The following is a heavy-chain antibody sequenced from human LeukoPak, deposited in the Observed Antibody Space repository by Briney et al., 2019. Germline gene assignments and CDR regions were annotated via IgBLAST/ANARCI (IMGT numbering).Heavy chain of an antibody. J-gene: IGHJ4*02. V-gene: IGHV4-59*08. CDR1: GGSISSYY. CDR3: ARLYDSSGYYYGPLAY. CDR2: ISYSGST. D-gene: IGHD3-22*01. Sequence: SETLSLTCTVSGGSISSYYWSWIRQPPGKGLEWIGYISYSGSTNYNPSLKSRVAISIDTSMNQFSLKLSSVTAADTAVYYCARLYDSSGYYYGPLAYWGQGTLVTVSS.